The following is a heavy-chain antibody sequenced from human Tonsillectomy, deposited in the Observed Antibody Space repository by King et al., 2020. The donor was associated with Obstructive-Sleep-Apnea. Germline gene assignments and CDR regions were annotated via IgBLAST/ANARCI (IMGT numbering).Heavy chain of an antibody. CDR2: MNPNSGNR. CDR3: ARGYVRQQLVLNY. J-gene: IGHJ4*02. D-gene: IGHD6-13*01. CDR1: GYTFTNYD. Sequence: QLVQSGAEVKKPGASVKVSCKASGYTFTNYDINWVRQATGQGLEWMGCMNPNSGNRGYAHKFQGRVTMTRNTSINTAYMELSSLRSEDTAVYYCARGYVRQQLVLNYWGQGTLVTVSS. V-gene: IGHV1-8*01.